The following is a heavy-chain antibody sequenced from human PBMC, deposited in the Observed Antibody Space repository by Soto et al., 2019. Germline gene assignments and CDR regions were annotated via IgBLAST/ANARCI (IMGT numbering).Heavy chain of an antibody. CDR3: ARDKGSDAPIDI. CDR2: IWHDGSEK. Sequence: PGGSLRLSCAASGFTFSSYGMHWVRQAPGKGLEWVAIIWHDGSEKYYADSVRGRFTVSRDNSKSKLDLQMNSLRVEDTAIYYCARDKGSDAPIDIWGKGTMVTVSS. J-gene: IGHJ3*02. CDR1: GFTFSSYG. V-gene: IGHV3-33*08. D-gene: IGHD3-10*01.